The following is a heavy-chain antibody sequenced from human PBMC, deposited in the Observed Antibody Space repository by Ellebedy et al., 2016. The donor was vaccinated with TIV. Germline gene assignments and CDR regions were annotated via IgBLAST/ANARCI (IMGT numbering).Heavy chain of an antibody. D-gene: IGHD6-13*01. CDR1: GGTFSSYA. CDR2: IIPIFGTA. J-gene: IGHJ5*02. CDR3: ARAIAAAGGGWWFDP. V-gene: IGHV1-69*06. Sequence: SVKVSXKASGGTFSSYAISWVRQAPGQGLEWMGGIIPIFGTANYAQKFQGRVTITADKSTSTAYMELSSLRSEDTAVYYCARAIAAAGGGWWFDPWGQGTLVTVSS.